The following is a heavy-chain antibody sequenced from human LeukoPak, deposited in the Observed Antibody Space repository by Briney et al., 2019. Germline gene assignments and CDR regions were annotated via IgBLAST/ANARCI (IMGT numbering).Heavy chain of an antibody. CDR1: GYTFTSYY. V-gene: IGHV1-46*01. D-gene: IGHD3-10*01. Sequence: GASVKVSGKASGYTFTSYYMHWVRQAPGQGLEWMGIINPSGGSTSYAQKFQGRVTMTRDTSTSTVYMELSSLRSEDTAVYYCAREGRVRGVIQPQSFDYWGQGTLVTVSS. CDR2: INPSGGST. CDR3: AREGRVRGVIQPQSFDY. J-gene: IGHJ4*02.